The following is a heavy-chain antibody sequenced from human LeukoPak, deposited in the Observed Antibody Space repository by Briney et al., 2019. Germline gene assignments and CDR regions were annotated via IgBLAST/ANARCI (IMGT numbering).Heavy chain of an antibody. J-gene: IGHJ4*02. CDR1: GGTFSSYA. CDR2: IIPILGIA. D-gene: IGHD5-12*01. CDR3: ARGPGGYEKHFDY. Sequence: ASVKVSCKASGGTFSSYAISWVRQAPGQGLEWMGRIIPILGIANYAQKFQGRVTITADKSTSTAYMELSSLRSEDTAVYYCARGPGGYEKHFDYGGQETLVPVSS. V-gene: IGHV1-69*04.